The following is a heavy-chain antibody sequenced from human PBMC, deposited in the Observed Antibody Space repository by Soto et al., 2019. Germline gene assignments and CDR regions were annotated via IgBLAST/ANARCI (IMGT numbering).Heavy chain of an antibody. CDR3: ARLSGSWQSGFDP. J-gene: IGHJ5*02. CDR1: GGSISSNDFY. Sequence: QVQLQESGPGLVKPSQTLSLTCIVSGGSISSNDFYWSWIRQHPGKGLEWIGYIYYSGNTYYNPSLKSRVMILVDTSTNQFSLKVSSVTAADTAVYYCARLSGSWQSGFDPWGQGTLVTVSS. D-gene: IGHD6-13*01. CDR2: IYYSGNT. V-gene: IGHV4-31*03.